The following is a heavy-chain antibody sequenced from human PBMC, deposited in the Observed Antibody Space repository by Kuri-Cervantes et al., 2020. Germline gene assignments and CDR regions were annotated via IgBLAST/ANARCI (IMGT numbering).Heavy chain of an antibody. D-gene: IGHD5-24*01. CDR2: ISSDGRIT. Sequence: GGSLRLSCAASGFTFSSYWMSWVRQGPGKGLEWVSRISSDGRITTYADSVKGRFTISRDNAKNMLYLQMNSLRAEDTAVYYCARAIDGYIDYWGQGTLVTVSS. CDR3: ARAIDGYIDY. V-gene: IGHV3-74*01. CDR1: GFTFSSYW. J-gene: IGHJ4*02.